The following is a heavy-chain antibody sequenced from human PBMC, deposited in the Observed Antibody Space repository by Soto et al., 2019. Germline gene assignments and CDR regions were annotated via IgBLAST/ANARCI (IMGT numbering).Heavy chain of an antibody. V-gene: IGHV4-38-2*02. CDR2: IYHSGST. J-gene: IGHJ6*02. CDR3: ARDQRVLTLRYSYYYYGMDV. D-gene: IGHD3-9*01. Sequence: SETLSLTCAVSGYSISSGYYWGWIRQPPGKGLEWIGSIYHSGSTYYNPSLKSRVTISVDTSKNQFSLKLSSVTAADTAVYYCARDQRVLTLRYSYYYYGMDVWGQGTTVTVSS. CDR1: GYSISSGYY.